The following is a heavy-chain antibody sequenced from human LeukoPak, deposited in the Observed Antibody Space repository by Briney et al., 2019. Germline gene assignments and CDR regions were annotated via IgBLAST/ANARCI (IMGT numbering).Heavy chain of an antibody. CDR3: VRQRGSSGTINHFDP. Sequence: GESLKISCETSGYIFTTYWIGWVRQMPGTGLEWVGAIYPDDSDSRYSPSFQGQVVISADRSTRTAYLQWNSLKTSDTAMYYCVRQRGSSGTINHFDPWGQGTLVTVSS. V-gene: IGHV5-51*01. CDR1: GYIFTTYW. D-gene: IGHD3-10*01. J-gene: IGHJ5*02. CDR2: IYPDDSDS.